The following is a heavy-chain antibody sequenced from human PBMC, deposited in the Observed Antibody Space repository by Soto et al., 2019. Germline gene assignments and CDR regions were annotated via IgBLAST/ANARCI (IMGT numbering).Heavy chain of an antibody. CDR2: ISGSGGST. J-gene: IGHJ4*02. D-gene: IGHD6-13*01. Sequence: PGGSLRLSCAASGFTFSSYAMSWVRQAPGKGLEWVSAISGSGGSTYYADSVKGRFTISRDNSKNTLYLQMNSLRAEDTAVYYCAKFGRRGSWLNQQPLDYWGQGTLVTVSS. CDR3: AKFGRRGSWLNQQPLDY. CDR1: GFTFSSYA. V-gene: IGHV3-23*01.